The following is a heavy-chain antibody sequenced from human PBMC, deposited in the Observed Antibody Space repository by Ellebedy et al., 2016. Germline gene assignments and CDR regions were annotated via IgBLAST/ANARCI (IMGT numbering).Heavy chain of an antibody. CDR2: IKQDGSEK. J-gene: IGHJ3*02. Sequence: GESLKISXAASGITFSSHNMDWVRQAPGKGLEWVANIKQDGSEKYYVDSVKGRFTISRDNAKNSLYLQMNSLRAEDTAVYYCARDHRSRALDIWGQGTMVTVSS. V-gene: IGHV3-7*01. CDR3: ARDHRSRALDI. CDR1: GITFSSHN.